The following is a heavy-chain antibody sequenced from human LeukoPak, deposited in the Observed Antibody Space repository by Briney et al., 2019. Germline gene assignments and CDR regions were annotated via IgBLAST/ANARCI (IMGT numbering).Heavy chain of an antibody. Sequence: SETLSLTCAVYGGSFSGYYWSWIRQPPGKGLEWIGEINHSGSTNYNPSLKSRVTISVDTSKNQFSLKLSSVTAADTAVYYCARWSGSAFYYYYMDVWGKGTTVTVSS. V-gene: IGHV4-34*01. J-gene: IGHJ6*03. D-gene: IGHD1-26*01. CDR2: INHSGST. CDR1: GGSFSGYY. CDR3: ARWSGSAFYYYYMDV.